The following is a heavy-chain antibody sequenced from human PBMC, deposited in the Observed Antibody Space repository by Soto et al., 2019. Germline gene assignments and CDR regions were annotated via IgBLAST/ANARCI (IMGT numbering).Heavy chain of an antibody. J-gene: IGHJ4*02. CDR2: IKSKTDGGTA. CDR3: IPVPWNVVVII. V-gene: IGHV3-15*01. CDR1: GFSFSNAW. Sequence: GGSLRLSCAASGFSFSNAWMSWARQAPGKGLEWVGRIKSKTDGGTADYAAPVKGRFTISRDDSKNTLYLQMSSLKTEDTAVYYCIPVPWNVVVIIRGQGSLVTGSS. D-gene: IGHD1-1*01.